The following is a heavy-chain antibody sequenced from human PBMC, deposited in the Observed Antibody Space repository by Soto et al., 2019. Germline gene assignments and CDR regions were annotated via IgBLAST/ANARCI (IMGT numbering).Heavy chain of an antibody. D-gene: IGHD3-10*01. V-gene: IGHV3-48*02. CDR2: ISRSSSTI. Sequence: GGSLRLSCGASGFTFSGYSMYWGRQGPGKGLGWVSYISRSSSTIYYADSVKGRFTMSRDNAKNSLYLHMNSLRDEDTAVYYCARVYYGSGSYYTDYYYGMDVWGQGTTVTVSS. CDR3: ARVYYGSGSYYTDYYYGMDV. J-gene: IGHJ6*02. CDR1: GFTFSGYS.